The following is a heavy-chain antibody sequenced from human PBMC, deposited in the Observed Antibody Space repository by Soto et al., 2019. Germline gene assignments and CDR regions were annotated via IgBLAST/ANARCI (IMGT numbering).Heavy chain of an antibody. D-gene: IGHD1-1*01. J-gene: IGHJ4*02. CDR1: GFTFTTYT. CDR3: ARKGVSNLAY. CDR2: ISSRSVSSK. Sequence: GGSLRLSCEASGFTFTTYTITWVRQAPWKGLEWVSVISSRSVSSKYYADSVKGRFTISRDNAKNSLYLQMNSLSADDTAMYYGARKGVSNLAYGGQGHVVTVSA. V-gene: IGHV3-21*01.